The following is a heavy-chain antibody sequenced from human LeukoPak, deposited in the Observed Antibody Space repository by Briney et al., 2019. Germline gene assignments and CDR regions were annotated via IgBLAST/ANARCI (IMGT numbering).Heavy chain of an antibody. V-gene: IGHV4-4*07. D-gene: IGHD2-2*01. CDR3: ARAVVVVPAATREYYYMDV. CDR2: IYTSGST. CDR1: GGSISSYY. J-gene: IGHJ6*03. Sequence: PSETLSLICTVSGGSISSYYWSWIRQPAGKGLEWIGRIYTSGSTNYNPSLKSRVTISVDKSKNQFSLKLSSVTAADTAVYYCARAVVVVPAATREYYYMDVCGKGTTVTVSS.